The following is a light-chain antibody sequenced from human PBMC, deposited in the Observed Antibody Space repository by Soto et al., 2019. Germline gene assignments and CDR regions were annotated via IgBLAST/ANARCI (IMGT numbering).Light chain of an antibody. CDR3: SSYAPTRISYV. Sequence: QSVLTQPASVSGSPGQSITISCTGTSSDVGSYNLVSWYQHHPGTAPKLIIYEVTKRPSGVANRFSASKSGNTASLTISGLQAEDDADYYCSSYAPTRISYVFGSGTKVTVL. CDR2: EVT. J-gene: IGLJ1*01. CDR1: SSDVGSYNL. V-gene: IGLV2-23*02.